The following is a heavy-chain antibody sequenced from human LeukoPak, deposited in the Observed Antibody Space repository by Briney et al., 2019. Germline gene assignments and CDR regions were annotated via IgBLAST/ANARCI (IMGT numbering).Heavy chain of an antibody. J-gene: IGHJ4*02. Sequence: GGSLRLSCAASGFTFSSYWMSWVRQAPGKGLEWVANIKQDGSEKYYVDSVKGRFTISRDNAKNPLYLQMNSLRAEDTAVYYCAREVPYGSGSFFDYWGQGTLVTVSS. D-gene: IGHD3-10*01. CDR2: IKQDGSEK. V-gene: IGHV3-7*01. CDR1: GFTFSSYW. CDR3: AREVPYGSGSFFDY.